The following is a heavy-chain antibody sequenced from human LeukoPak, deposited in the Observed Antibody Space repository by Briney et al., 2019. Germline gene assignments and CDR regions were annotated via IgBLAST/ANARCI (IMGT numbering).Heavy chain of an antibody. D-gene: IGHD3-22*01. Sequence: AGGPLRLSCAASGFTFSSYGMHGARRAPGKGLEGVAVISYNGSNKYYADSVKGRFTISRDNSKNTLYLQMNSLRAEDTAVYYCAKVSSPYYYDSSGYSDWGQGTLVTVSS. CDR2: ISYNGSNK. V-gene: IGHV3-30*18. J-gene: IGHJ4*02. CDR1: GFTFSSYG. CDR3: AKVSSPYYYDSSGYSD.